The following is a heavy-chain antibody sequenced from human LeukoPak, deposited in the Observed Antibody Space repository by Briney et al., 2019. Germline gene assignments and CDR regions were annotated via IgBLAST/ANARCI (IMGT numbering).Heavy chain of an antibody. CDR2: ISAYNGNT. D-gene: IGHD6-19*01. J-gene: IGHJ4*02. CDR1: GYTFTDYY. V-gene: IGHV1-18*04. Sequence: SVKVSCKASGYTFTDYYMHGVGQAPAQGREWMGWISAYNGNTNYAQKLQGRVTMTIDTSTSTAYMELRSLRSDDTAVYYCARDRPTLAVASTIDYWGQGTLVTVSS. CDR3: ARDRPTLAVASTIDY.